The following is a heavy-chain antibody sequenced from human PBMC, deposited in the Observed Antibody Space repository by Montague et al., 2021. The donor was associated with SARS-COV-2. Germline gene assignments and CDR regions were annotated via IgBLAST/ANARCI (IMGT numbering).Heavy chain of an antibody. Sequence: SLRLSCAASGFTFSSYAMSWVRQAPGKGLEWVSAISGSGGSTYYADSVKGRFTISGDNSKNTLYLQMNSLRAEDTAVYYCATSRFLEWLFTMDGTFDYWGQGTLVTVSS. J-gene: IGHJ4*02. CDR2: ISGSGGST. D-gene: IGHD3-3*01. CDR1: GFTFSSYA. CDR3: ATSRFLEWLFTMDGTFDY. V-gene: IGHV3-23*01.